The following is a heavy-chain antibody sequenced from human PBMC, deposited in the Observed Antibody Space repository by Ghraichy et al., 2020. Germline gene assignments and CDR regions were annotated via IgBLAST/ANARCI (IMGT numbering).Heavy chain of an antibody. CDR1: GFTFSNYA. J-gene: IGHJ6*02. Sequence: LSLTCAASGFTFSNYAMSWVRQAPGKGLEWVSAISASGGSTYYADSVKGRFTLSRDNSKNTLYLQMNSLRAEDTAIYYCAKATDYYYYYGMDVWGQGTTVTVTS. V-gene: IGHV3-23*01. D-gene: IGHD4-17*01. CDR3: AKATDYYYYYGMDV. CDR2: ISASGGST.